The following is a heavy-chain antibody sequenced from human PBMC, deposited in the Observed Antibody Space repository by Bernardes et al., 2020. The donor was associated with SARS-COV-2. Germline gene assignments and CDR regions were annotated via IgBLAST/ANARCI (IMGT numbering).Heavy chain of an antibody. J-gene: IGHJ4*02. D-gene: IGHD2-2*01. Sequence: ASVKVSCKASGYTFTDYYMSWVRQAPGQGLEWMGWINPNSGGTNYAQKFQGRVTMTCDTSISTAYMDLSRLRSDDTAVYYCARVGSRTYPPDFDYWGQGTLVTVSS. CDR2: INPNSGGT. V-gene: IGHV1-2*02. CDR3: ARVGSRTYPPDFDY. CDR1: GYTFTDYY.